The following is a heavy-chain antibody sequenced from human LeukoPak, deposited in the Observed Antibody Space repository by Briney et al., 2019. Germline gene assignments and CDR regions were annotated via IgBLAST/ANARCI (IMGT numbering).Heavy chain of an antibody. CDR1: GFTFTSFG. V-gene: IGHV3-48*04. Sequence: PGGSLRLSCAASGFTFTSFGMHWVRQAPGKGLEWVSHISVSSSTIYYADSVKGRFTISRDNAKNSLYLQMNSLRAEDTAVYYCARDYYDSSGYYFKTYWGQGTLVTVSS. CDR3: ARDYYDSSGYYFKTY. CDR2: ISVSSSTI. D-gene: IGHD3-22*01. J-gene: IGHJ4*02.